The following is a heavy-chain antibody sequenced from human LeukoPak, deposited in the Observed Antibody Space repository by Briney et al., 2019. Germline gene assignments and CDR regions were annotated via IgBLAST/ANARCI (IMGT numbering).Heavy chain of an antibody. J-gene: IGHJ6*02. CDR3: ARDRWFTMVQGVNYGMDV. D-gene: IGHD3-10*01. CDR1: GYTFTSYG. Sequence: ASVKVSCKASGYTFTSYGISWVRQAPGQGLEWMGWISAYNGNTNYAQKLQGRVTMTTDTSTSTAYMELRSLRSDDTAVYYCARDRWFTMVQGVNYGMDVWGQGTTVTVSS. CDR2: ISAYNGNT. V-gene: IGHV1-18*01.